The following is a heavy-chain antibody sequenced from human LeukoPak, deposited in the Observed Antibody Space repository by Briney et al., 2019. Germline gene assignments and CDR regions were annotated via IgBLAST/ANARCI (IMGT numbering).Heavy chain of an antibody. V-gene: IGHV4-59*01. CDR2: IYYSGST. D-gene: IGHD2-15*01. CDR3: ARETCSGGSCFQFDF. Sequence: KPSETLSLTCTVSGGPISSYYWSWIRQPPGKGLEWIGYIYYSGSTNYNPSLKSRVTISVDTSKNQFSLKLSSVTAADTAVYYCARETCSGGSCFQFDFWGQGTLVTVSS. J-gene: IGHJ4*02. CDR1: GGPISSYY.